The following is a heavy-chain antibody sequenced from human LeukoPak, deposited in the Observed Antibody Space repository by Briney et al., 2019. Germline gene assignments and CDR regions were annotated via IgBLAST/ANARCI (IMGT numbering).Heavy chain of an antibody. J-gene: IGHJ3*02. V-gene: IGHV1-2*06. CDR2: INPNSGDT. D-gene: IGHD1-26*01. Sequence: ASVKVSCKASGYTFSGSYIHWVRQAPGQGLEWLGRINPNSGDTNYAQNLHGRVTMTRDTSISTAYMELSRLRSDDTAVYYCARFGVGATTFAFDIWGQGTMVTVSS. CDR3: ARFGVGATTFAFDI. CDR1: GYTFSGSY.